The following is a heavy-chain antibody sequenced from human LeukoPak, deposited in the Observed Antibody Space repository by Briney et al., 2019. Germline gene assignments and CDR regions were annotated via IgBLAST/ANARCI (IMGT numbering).Heavy chain of an antibody. CDR3: ARVSYSREFDY. CDR1: GGSISSYY. CDR2: IYYSGDT. D-gene: IGHD6-13*01. J-gene: IGHJ4*02. Sequence: SETLSLTCTVSGGSISSYYWSWIRQPPGKGLEWIGYIYYSGDTNYNPSLKSRVTISADTSKNQFSLKLSSVTAADTAVYYCARVSYSREFDYWGQGTLVTVSS. V-gene: IGHV4-59*01.